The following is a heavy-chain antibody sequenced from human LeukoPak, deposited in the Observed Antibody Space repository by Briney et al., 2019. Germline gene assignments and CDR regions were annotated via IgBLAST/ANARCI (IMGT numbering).Heavy chain of an antibody. CDR2: IYYSGST. CDR3: ASSIAVARFDY. D-gene: IGHD6-19*01. V-gene: IGHV4-59*01. CDR1: GGSISSYY. J-gene: IGHJ4*02. Sequence: SETLSLTCTVSGGSISSYYWSWIRQPPGKGLEWIGYIYYSGSTNYNPSLKSRVTISVDTSKNQFSLKLSSVTAADPAVYYCASSIAVARFDYWGQGTLVTVSS.